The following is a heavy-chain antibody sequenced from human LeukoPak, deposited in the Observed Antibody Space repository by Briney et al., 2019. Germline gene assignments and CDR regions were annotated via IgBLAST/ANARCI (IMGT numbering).Heavy chain of an antibody. Sequence: ASVKVSCKASGYTFTSYAMNWVRQAPGQGLEWMGWINTNTGNPTYAQGFTGRFVFSLDTSVSTAYLQISSLKAEDTAVYYCARDEYSSSWYQYNWFDPWGQGTLVTVSS. J-gene: IGHJ5*02. V-gene: IGHV7-4-1*02. D-gene: IGHD6-13*01. CDR2: INTNTGNP. CDR3: ARDEYSSSWYQYNWFDP. CDR1: GYTFTSYA.